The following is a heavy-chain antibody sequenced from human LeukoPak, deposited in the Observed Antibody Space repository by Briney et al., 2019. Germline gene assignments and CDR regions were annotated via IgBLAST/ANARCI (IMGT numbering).Heavy chain of an antibody. CDR2: IYYSGST. CDR3: ARETSQKGAHYMDV. CDR1: AGSISSYY. J-gene: IGHJ6*03. D-gene: IGHD3-16*01. V-gene: IGHV4-59*01. Sequence: SETLSLTCTVPAGSISSYYWSWIRQPPGKGLEWIGYIYYSGSTNYNPSLKSRVTISVDTSKNQFSLKLSSVTAADTAVYYCARETSQKGAHYMDVWGKGTTVTISS.